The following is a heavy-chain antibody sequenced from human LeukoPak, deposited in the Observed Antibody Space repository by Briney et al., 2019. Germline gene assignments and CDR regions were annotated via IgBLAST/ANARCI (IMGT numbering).Heavy chain of an antibody. D-gene: IGHD3/OR15-3a*01. J-gene: IGHJ6*03. CDR2: ISYDGSNK. CDR1: GFTFSSYA. CDR3: ARSPRGLGGYYYYYYYMDV. V-gene: IGHV3-30*04. Sequence: PGGSLRLSCAASGFTFSSYAMHWVRQAPGKGLEWVAVISYDGSNKYYADSVKGRFTISRDNSKNTLYLQMNSLRAEDTAVYYCARSPRGLGGYYYYYYYMDVWGKGTTVAISS.